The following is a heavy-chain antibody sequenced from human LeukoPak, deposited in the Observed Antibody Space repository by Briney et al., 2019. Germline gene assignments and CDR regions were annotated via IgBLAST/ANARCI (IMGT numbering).Heavy chain of an antibody. CDR2: ISGSDGST. D-gene: IGHD2-15*01. J-gene: IGHJ4*02. CDR3: AKYGVVVVANSHFDY. V-gene: IGHV3-23*01. CDR1: GFTFSIYA. Sequence: GGSLRLSCAAPGFTFSIYAMSWVRQAPGKGLEWVSSISGSDGSTYYADSVKGRFTISRDNSKNTLYLQMNSLRVEDMAVYYCAKYGVVVVANSHFDYWGQGSLVTVSS.